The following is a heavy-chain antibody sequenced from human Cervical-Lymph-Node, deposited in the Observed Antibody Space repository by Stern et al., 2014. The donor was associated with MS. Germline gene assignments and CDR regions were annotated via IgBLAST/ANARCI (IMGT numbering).Heavy chain of an antibody. CDR2: LDWDGDK. CDR1: GFSLSTTGMC. D-gene: IGHD2-21*01. V-gene: IGHV2-70*01. CDR3: VRAREGYYFDY. Sequence: QITLKESGPALVKPTQTLTLTCTFSGFSLSTTGMCLSWIRQPPGKALEWLALLDWDGDKYYSTALKTRLTISKDNSKNQVVLTMTNMAPLDTATYFCVRAREGYYFDYWGQGIPVTVSS. J-gene: IGHJ4*02.